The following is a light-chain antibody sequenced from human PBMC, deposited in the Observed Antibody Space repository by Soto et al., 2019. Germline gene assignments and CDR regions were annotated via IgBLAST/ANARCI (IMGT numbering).Light chain of an antibody. Sequence: QSVVTQPPSVSGSPGQSVAISCTGTSSDIGAYNRVSWYQQPPGTAPKLMIYDVNNRPSGVPDRFSGSKSGNTASLTISGLQAGDEADYYCSSFSSSNTYVFGTRTKVTVL. CDR1: SSDIGAYNR. J-gene: IGLJ1*01. CDR2: DVN. CDR3: SSFSSSNTYV. V-gene: IGLV2-18*02.